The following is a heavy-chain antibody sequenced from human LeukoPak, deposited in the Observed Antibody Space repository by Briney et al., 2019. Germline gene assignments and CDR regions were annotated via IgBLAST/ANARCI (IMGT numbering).Heavy chain of an antibody. V-gene: IGHV4-34*01. CDR3: ATSPLGGSYSPYYYGMDV. Sequence: NSSETLSLTCAVYGGSFSGYYWSWIRQPPGKGLEWIGEINHSGSTNYNPSLKSRVTISVDTSKNQFSLKLSSVTAADTAVYYCATSPLGGSYSPYYYGMDVWGQGTTVTVSS. CDR2: INHSGST. D-gene: IGHD1-26*01. CDR1: GGSFSGYY. J-gene: IGHJ6*02.